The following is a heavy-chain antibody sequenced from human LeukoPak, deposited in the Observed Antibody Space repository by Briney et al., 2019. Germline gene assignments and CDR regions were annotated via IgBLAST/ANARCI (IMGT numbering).Heavy chain of an antibody. CDR3: ARIGNYYFDY. D-gene: IGHD1-1*01. V-gene: IGHV4-4*02. J-gene: IGHJ4*02. CDR2: SYHSGST. CDR1: GGSISSGNW. Sequence: SETLSLTCAVSGGSISSGNWWSWVRHPPGKGLEWIGESYHSGSTNYNPSLKSRVTISVDKSKNQFSLKLTSVTAADTAVYYCARIGNYYFDYWGQGTLVTVSS.